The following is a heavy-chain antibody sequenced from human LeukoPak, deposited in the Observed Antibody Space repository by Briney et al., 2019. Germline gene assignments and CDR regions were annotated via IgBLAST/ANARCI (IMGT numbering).Heavy chain of an antibody. J-gene: IGHJ4*02. CDR1: GFTFSSYS. Sequence: GGSLRLSCAASGFTFSSYSMNWVRQAPGKGLEWVSYISSSSSTIYYADSVKGRFTISRDNAKNSLYLQMNSLRDEDTAVYYCARDLRPGSSGWYLGYWGQGTLVTVSS. CDR3: ARDLRPGSSGWYLGY. D-gene: IGHD6-19*01. CDR2: ISSSSSTI. V-gene: IGHV3-48*02.